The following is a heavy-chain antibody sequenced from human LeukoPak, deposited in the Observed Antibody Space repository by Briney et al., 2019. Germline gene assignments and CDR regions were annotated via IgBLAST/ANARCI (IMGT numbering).Heavy chain of an antibody. V-gene: IGHV3-30-3*01. CDR1: GFTFSSYA. D-gene: IGHD6-19*01. CDR2: ISYDGSNK. Sequence: GGSLRLSCAASGFTFSSYAMHWVRQAPGKGLEWVAVISYDGSNKFYADSVKGRLTISRDNSKNTLYLQMNSLRAEDTAVYYCARAGDRIPVAGTFDYWGQGTLVTVSS. J-gene: IGHJ4*02. CDR3: ARAGDRIPVAGTFDY.